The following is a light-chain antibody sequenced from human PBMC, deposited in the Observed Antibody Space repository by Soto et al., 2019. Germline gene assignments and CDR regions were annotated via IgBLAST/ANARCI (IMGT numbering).Light chain of an antibody. CDR2: YTS. CDR1: QSVSSD. V-gene: IGKV3-15*01. J-gene: IGKJ5*01. Sequence: EIVMTMSPATLVVYERGGATLSCRASQSVSSDLAWYQQKPGQAPRLLIYYTSTRATGFPARFSGGGSGTEFTLTISILQSEDSAFYYCQQDNKWPITFCQGTRLEI. CDR3: QQDNKWPIT.